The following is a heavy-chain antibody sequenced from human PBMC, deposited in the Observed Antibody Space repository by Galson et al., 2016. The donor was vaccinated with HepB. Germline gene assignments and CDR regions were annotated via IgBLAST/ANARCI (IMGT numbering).Heavy chain of an antibody. D-gene: IGHD5/OR15-5a*01. CDR1: GFSFNTDGVA. Sequence: PALVKPTQTLTLTCTFSGFSFNTDGVAVAWIRQPPGKALEWLAYIYWDDDKRYRPYLQRRLSITKDTSKNQVVLTMTNMDPVDTGTYYCAHSGYSVYQGWFDPWGPGIQVIVSS. CDR2: IYWDDDK. V-gene: IGHV2-5*02. J-gene: IGHJ5*02. CDR3: AHSGYSVYQGWFDP.